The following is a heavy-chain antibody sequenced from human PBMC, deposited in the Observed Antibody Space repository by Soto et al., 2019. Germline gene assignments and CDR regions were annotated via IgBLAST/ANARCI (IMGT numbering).Heavy chain of an antibody. D-gene: IGHD3-3*01. CDR2: ISAYNGNT. CDR3: ARDAFLEWATKRGENWFDP. V-gene: IGHV1-18*01. J-gene: IGHJ5*02. Sequence: ASVKVSCKASGYTFTSYGISWVRLAPGQGLEWMGWISAYNGNTNYAQKLQGRVTMTTDTSTSTAYMELRSLRSDDTAVYYCARDAFLEWATKRGENWFDPWGQGTLVTVSS. CDR1: GYTFTSYG.